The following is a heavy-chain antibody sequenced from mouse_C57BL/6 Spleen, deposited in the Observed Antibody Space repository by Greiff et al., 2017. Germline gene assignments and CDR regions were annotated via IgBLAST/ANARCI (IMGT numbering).Heavy chain of an antibody. J-gene: IGHJ2*01. CDR1: GYTFTDYE. V-gene: IGHV1-15*01. Sequence: SGAELVRPGASVTLSCKASGYTFTDYEMHWVKQTPVHGLEWIGAIDPETGGTAYNQKFKGKAILTADKSSSTAYMELRSLTSEDSAVYYCTRGHYYGSSYFDYWGQGTTLTVSS. CDR3: TRGHYYGSSYFDY. CDR2: IDPETGGT. D-gene: IGHD1-1*01.